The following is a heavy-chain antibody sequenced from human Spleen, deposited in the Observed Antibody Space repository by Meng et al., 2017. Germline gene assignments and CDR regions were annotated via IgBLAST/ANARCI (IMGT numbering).Heavy chain of an antibody. J-gene: IGHJ4*02. CDR2: IWYDGSNT. Sequence: GGSLRLSCAASGFTFSTYGMHWVRQAPGKGLEWVALIWYDGSNTYYADSLKGRFTISRDNSKSTLYLQMSSLRAEDTAVYYCARDSVLTSYYFDYFDYWGQGTLVTVSS. CDR1: GFTFSTYG. CDR3: ARDSVLTSYYFDYFDY. D-gene: IGHD3-9*01. V-gene: IGHV3-33*01.